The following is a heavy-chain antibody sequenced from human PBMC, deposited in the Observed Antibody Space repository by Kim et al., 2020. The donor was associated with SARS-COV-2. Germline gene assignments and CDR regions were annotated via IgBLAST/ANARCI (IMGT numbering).Heavy chain of an antibody. Sequence: GGSLRLSCAASGFTFSSYGMHWVRQAPGKGLEWVAVISYDGSNKYYADSVKGRFTISRDNSKNTLYLQMNSLRAEDTAVYYCAKDEGYCSGGSCYSGYF. D-gene: IGHD2-15*01. J-gene: IGHJ1*01. V-gene: IGHV3-30*18. CDR1: GFTFSSYG. CDR3: AKDEGYCSGGSCYSGYF. CDR2: ISYDGSNK.